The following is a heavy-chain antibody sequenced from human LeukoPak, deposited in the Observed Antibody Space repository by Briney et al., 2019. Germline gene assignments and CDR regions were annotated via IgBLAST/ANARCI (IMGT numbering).Heavy chain of an antibody. Sequence: GGSLRLSCAASGFTFSSHWMNWVRQAPGKGLEWVSYISSSSSTIYYADSVKGRFTISRDNAKNSLYLQMNSLRAEDTAVYYCARVPSPGPFSGYSSSWRSFDYWGQGTLVTVSS. CDR1: GFTFSSHW. J-gene: IGHJ4*02. D-gene: IGHD6-13*01. V-gene: IGHV3-48*01. CDR2: ISSSSSTI. CDR3: ARVPSPGPFSGYSSSWRSFDY.